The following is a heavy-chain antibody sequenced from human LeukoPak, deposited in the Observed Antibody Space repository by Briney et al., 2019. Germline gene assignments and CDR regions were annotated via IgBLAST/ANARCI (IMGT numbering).Heavy chain of an antibody. J-gene: IGHJ4*02. Sequence: SETLSLTCAVYGGSFSGYYWSWIRQPPGKGLEWIGEINHSGSTNYNPSLKSRVTISVDTSKNQFSLKLSSVTAADTAGYYCARVWAARASMAAYWGQGALVTVSS. CDR3: ARVWAARASMAAY. D-gene: IGHD6-6*01. CDR1: GGSFSGYY. V-gene: IGHV4-34*01. CDR2: INHSGST.